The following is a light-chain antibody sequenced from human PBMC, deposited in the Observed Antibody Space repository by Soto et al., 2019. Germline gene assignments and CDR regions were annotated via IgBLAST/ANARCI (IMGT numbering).Light chain of an antibody. CDR3: QQYNNWIT. CDR2: GAS. Sequence: EIVMTQSPATLSVSPGERATLSCRASQSVSSNLAWYQQKPGQAPRLLIYGASTRATGIPDRFSGSGSGTEFTLTISSLQSEDFAVYYCQQYNNWITFGQGTRLEIK. V-gene: IGKV3-15*01. J-gene: IGKJ5*01. CDR1: QSVSSN.